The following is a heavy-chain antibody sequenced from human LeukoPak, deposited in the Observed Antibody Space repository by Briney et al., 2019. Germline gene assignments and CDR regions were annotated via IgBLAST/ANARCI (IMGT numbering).Heavy chain of an antibody. D-gene: IGHD1/OR15-1a*01. Sequence: QTGGSLRLSCAASGFTFSSYGMHWVRQAPGKGLEWVAVISYDGSNKYYADSVKGRFTISRDNSKNTLYLQMNSLRAEDTAVYYCAKDNRNSDTMDYWGQGTLVTVSS. CDR2: ISYDGSNK. CDR3: AKDNRNSDTMDY. CDR1: GFTFSSYG. J-gene: IGHJ4*02. V-gene: IGHV3-30*18.